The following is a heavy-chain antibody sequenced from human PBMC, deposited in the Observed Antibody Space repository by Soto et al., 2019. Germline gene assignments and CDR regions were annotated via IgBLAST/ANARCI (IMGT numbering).Heavy chain of an antibody. CDR2: ISDSGHYI. Sequence: GWSLRLSCAASGFTFSTYGMNWVRQAPGKGLEWLSSISDSGHYIYYADSVKGRFTISRDNAKNSLFLQMNSLRGEDTAVYYCATGGLALTDSASHWLDHWGHGTMVTVSS. V-gene: IGHV3-21*01. J-gene: IGHJ5*02. D-gene: IGHD6-19*01. CDR1: GFTFSTYG. CDR3: ATGGLALTDSASHWLDH.